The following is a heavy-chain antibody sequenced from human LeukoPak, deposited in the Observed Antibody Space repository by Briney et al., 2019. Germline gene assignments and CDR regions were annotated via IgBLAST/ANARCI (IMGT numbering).Heavy chain of an antibody. CDR2: IKQDGSEK. Sequence: GGSLRLSCAASGFTFSSYWMSWVRQAPGKGLGWVANIKQDGSEKYYVDSVKGRFTISRDNAKNSLYLQMNSLRAEDTAVYYCAKDDGGSYYIYSYYMDVWGKGTTVTISS. V-gene: IGHV3-7*03. CDR3: AKDDGGSYYIYSYYMDV. J-gene: IGHJ6*03. CDR1: GFTFSSYW. D-gene: IGHD1-26*01.